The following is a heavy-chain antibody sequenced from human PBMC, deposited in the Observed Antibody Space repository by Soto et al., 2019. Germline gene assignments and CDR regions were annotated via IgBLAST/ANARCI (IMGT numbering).Heavy chain of an antibody. CDR1: GFTFSSYA. D-gene: IGHD1-1*01. CDR2: ISGSGGST. Sequence: AGGSLRLSCAASGFTFSSYAMSWARQAPGKGLEWVSAISGSGGSTYYADSVKGRFTISRDNSKNTLYLQMNSLRAEDTAVYYCSAGAMIFDYWGQGTLVTVSS. J-gene: IGHJ4*02. V-gene: IGHV3-23*01. CDR3: SAGAMIFDY.